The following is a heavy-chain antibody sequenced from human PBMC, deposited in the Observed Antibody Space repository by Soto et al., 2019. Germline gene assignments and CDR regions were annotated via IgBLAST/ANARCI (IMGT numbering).Heavy chain of an antibody. J-gene: IGHJ4*02. D-gene: IGHD3-9*01. CDR1: GFMFSSYG. Sequence: GGSLRLSCAAAGFMFSSYGMSWVRQAPGKGLQWVATIYPSGGSTHYAESVRGRFTISRDNSRDTLYLQMNSPRAEDTAVYYCAKDPSTGTPDCWGQGALVTVSS. CDR2: IYPSGGST. CDR3: AKDPSTGTPDC. V-gene: IGHV3-23*01.